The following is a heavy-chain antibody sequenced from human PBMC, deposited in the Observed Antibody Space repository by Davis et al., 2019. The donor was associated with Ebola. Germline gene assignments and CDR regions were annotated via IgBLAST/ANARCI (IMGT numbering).Heavy chain of an antibody. CDR1: GFNFSEYW. V-gene: IGHV3-74*01. CDR3: ARSEYYNGQDV. CDR2: IHPERLTI. D-gene: IGHD6-6*01. J-gene: IGHJ6*02. Sequence: PGGSLRLSCAASGFNFSEYWMHWVREVPGKGLLWVADIHPERLTILYAESVRGRFPVSRYNVRRMLFLQMYSVGPDDTAVYYCARSEYYNGQDVWGQGTRVTVSS.